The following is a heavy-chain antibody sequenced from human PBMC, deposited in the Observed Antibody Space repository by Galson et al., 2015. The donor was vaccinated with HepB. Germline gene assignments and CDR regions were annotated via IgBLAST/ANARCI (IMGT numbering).Heavy chain of an antibody. CDR2: TYCRSKWIY. Sequence: CAISGDSVSSNYAVWNWIRQSPSRGLEWLGRTYCRSKWIYDYAESVKSRITITPDTSKNLVSLQLHSVTPADAAVYYCAYGVDVWGQGTTVTVSS. J-gene: IGHJ6*02. CDR3: AYGVDV. CDR1: GDSVSSNYAV. V-gene: IGHV6-1*01.